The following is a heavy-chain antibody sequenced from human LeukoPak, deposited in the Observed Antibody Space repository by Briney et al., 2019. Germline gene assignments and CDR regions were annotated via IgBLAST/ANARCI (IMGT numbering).Heavy chain of an antibody. CDR3: GILNSAANFLDY. V-gene: IGHV1-18*01. CDR2: ITPYNGNT. Sequence: ASVKVSCKASGYSFSNYDITWVRQAPGQGRDWMGWITPYNGNTDYVQKVQGRVTMTADTSTSTAYMELRSLTSDDTAVYYCGILNSAANFLDYWGQGTLVTVSS. J-gene: IGHJ4*02. CDR1: GYSFSNYD. D-gene: IGHD2/OR15-2a*01.